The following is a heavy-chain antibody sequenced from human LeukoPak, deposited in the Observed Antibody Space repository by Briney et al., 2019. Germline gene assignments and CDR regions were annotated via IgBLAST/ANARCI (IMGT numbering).Heavy chain of an antibody. CDR2: INQDGTEK. V-gene: IGHV3-7*01. J-gene: IGHJ4*02. CDR1: GFTFTTYW. CDR3: VKVAKYYYGSETYYFFEH. D-gene: IGHD3-10*01. Sequence: PGGSLRLSCAASGFTFTTYWVSWVRQLPGKGLEWVANINQDGTEKYYVDSVKGRFTISRDNAKNSLDLQMNSLRVEDTGIYYCVKVAKYYYGSETYYFFEHWGQGTPVTASS.